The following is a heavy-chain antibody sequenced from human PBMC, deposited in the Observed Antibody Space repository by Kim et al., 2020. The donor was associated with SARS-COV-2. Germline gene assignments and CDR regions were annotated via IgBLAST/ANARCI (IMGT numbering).Heavy chain of an antibody. CDR3: AKPAGRRGYSYGWIPSSENYYFDY. D-gene: IGHD5-18*01. CDR2: ISYDGSNK. Sequence: GGSLRLSCAASGFTFSSYGMHWVRQAPGKGLEWVAVISYDGSNKYYADSVKGRFTISRDNCKNTLYLQMNSLRAEDTAVYYCAKPAGRRGYSYGWIPSSENYYFDYWGQGTLVTVSS. V-gene: IGHV3-30*18. CDR1: GFTFSSYG. J-gene: IGHJ4*02.